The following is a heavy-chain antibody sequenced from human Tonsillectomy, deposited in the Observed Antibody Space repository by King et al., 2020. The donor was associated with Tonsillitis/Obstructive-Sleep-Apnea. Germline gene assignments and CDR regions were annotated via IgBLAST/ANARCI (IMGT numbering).Heavy chain of an antibody. Sequence: QLVQSGAEVKKPGESLKISCKDSGNRFTNYWIGWVRQMPGKGLEWMGIIYPGDSDTRYSPSFQGQVTISAEKAINTAYLQWSSLKASDTAIYYCARQVHAGDYFDYWGQGTLVTVSS. CDR3: ARQVHAGDYFDY. V-gene: IGHV5-51*01. CDR1: GNRFTNYW. J-gene: IGHJ4*02. CDR2: IYPGDSDT.